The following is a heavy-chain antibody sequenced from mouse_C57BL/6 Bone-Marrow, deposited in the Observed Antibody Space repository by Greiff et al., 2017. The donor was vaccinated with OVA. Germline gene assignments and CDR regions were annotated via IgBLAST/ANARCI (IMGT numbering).Heavy chain of an antibody. Sequence: EVQLQQSGPELVKPGASVKIPCKASGYTFTDYNMDWVKQSHGKSLEWIGDINPNNGGTIYNQKFKGKATLTVDKSSSTAYMELRSLTSEDTAVYYCARRRIYDYSAWFAYWGQGTLVTVSA. CDR2: INPNNGGT. CDR1: GYTFTDYN. CDR3: ARRRIYDYSAWFAY. V-gene: IGHV1-18*01. J-gene: IGHJ3*01. D-gene: IGHD2-4*01.